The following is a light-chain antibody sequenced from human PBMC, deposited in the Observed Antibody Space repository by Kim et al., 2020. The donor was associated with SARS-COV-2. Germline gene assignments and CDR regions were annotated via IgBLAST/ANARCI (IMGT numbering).Light chain of an antibody. J-gene: IGKJ4*01. V-gene: IGKV3-15*01. CDR2: DAS. CDR3: QQYHKWPLT. Sequence: IVMTQSPDTLSVSPGERVTLSCRASQSVTTNLAWYQQKPGQTPSLVIYDASTRATDIPGRFSGSGSGAEFTLNISSLQSEDFALYYCQQYHKWPLTFGGGTKVDIK. CDR1: QSVTTN.